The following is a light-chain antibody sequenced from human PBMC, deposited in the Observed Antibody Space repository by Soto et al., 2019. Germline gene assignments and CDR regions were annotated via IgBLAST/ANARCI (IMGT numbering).Light chain of an antibody. CDR3: QQYSDFPYT. CDR2: GAS. V-gene: IGKV3-20*01. J-gene: IGKJ2*01. CDR1: QRVSSRN. Sequence: EIELTQSPGTLSLTPRERATLSCRASQRVSSRNLAWYQQKPGQPPRLLIYGASSRATGIPDRFSGSGSVTDFTLTINRLEPEDFAVYYCQQYSDFPYTFGQGTKLEV.